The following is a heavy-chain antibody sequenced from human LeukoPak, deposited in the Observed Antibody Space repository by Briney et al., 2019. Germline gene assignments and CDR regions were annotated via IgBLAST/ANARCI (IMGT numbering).Heavy chain of an antibody. J-gene: IGHJ4*02. V-gene: IGHV4-59*08. D-gene: IGHD3-22*01. Sequence: PSETLSLTCTVSGGSITGYYWSWIRQPPGKGLEWIGYIYNSGSTNYNPSLKSRVTISVDTSKNQFSLKLRSVTAADTAVYYCARRGDDTSGYYPFWGQGTLVTVSS. CDR1: GGSITGYY. CDR2: IYNSGST. CDR3: ARRGDDTSGYYPF.